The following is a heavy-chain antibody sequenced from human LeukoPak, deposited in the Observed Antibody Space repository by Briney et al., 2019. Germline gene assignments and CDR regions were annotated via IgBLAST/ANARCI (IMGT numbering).Heavy chain of an antibody. CDR2: IYTSGST. Sequence: SETPSLTRTVSGGSISSGSYYWGWVRQPAGEGLEWIWRIYTSGSTNYNPSRKSRVTISVDTSKNQFSLKLSSVTAADTAVYYCARDGDTVTTDNWFDPWGQGTLVTVSS. CDR1: GGSISSGSYY. J-gene: IGHJ5*02. CDR3: ARDGDTVTTDNWFDP. D-gene: IGHD4-17*01. V-gene: IGHV4-61*02.